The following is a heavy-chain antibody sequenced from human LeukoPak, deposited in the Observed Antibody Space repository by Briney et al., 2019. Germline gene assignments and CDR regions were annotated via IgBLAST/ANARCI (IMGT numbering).Heavy chain of an antibody. CDR1: GGSISSSTYY. Sequence: PSETLSLTCTVSGGSISSSTYYWGWIRQPPGKGLEWIGSIYYSGSTYYNPSLKSRVTMSVDTSKNQFSLKLTSVTAADTAIYYCARDRYYYDTSGYYSAFETWGQGTMVTVSS. CDR2: IYYSGST. J-gene: IGHJ3*02. D-gene: IGHD3-22*01. V-gene: IGHV4-39*07. CDR3: ARDRYYYDTSGYYSAFET.